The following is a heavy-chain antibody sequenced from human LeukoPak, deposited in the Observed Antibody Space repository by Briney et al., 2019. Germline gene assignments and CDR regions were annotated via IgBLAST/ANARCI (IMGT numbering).Heavy chain of an antibody. Sequence: PXGSXRLSCAASGFNFNNAWMNWVRQAPGKGLEWVGRIKSKSDGGTTDNAAPVKGRFTISKDDSKNTLYLQTNSLKTEDTGIYYCTTGTLTSDYWGQGTLVXVSS. CDR2: IKSKSDGGTT. J-gene: IGHJ4*02. D-gene: IGHD4-17*01. CDR1: GFNFNNAW. V-gene: IGHV3-15*01. CDR3: TTGTLTSDY.